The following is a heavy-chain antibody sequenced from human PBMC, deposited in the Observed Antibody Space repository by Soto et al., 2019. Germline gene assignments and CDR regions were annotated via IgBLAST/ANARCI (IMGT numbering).Heavy chain of an antibody. CDR2: IIPIFGTA. J-gene: IGHJ3*02. Sequence: ASVKVSCKASGGTFSSYAISWVRQAPGQGLEWMGGIIPIFGTANYAQKFQGRVTITADESTSTAYMELSSLRSEDTAVYYCARPGGSYIVATIGDAFDIWGQGTMVTVSS. CDR1: GGTFSSYA. CDR3: ARPGGSYIVATIGDAFDI. V-gene: IGHV1-69*13. D-gene: IGHD5-12*01.